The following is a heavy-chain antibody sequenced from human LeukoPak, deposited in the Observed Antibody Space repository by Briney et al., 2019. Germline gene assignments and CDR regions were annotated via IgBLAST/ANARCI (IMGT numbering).Heavy chain of an antibody. CDR2: INPSGDGT. Sequence: GASVKVSCKASGYTFNTNYIHWVRQAPGQGLEWIGVINPSGDGTSYPQKFQGRVTLARDTSTSTIYMELSSLRSEDTAIYYCAKETPNTGWFDLWGQGTLVTVSS. D-gene: IGHD1-14*01. CDR3: AKETPNTGWFDL. J-gene: IGHJ5*02. CDR1: GYTFNTNY. V-gene: IGHV1-46*02.